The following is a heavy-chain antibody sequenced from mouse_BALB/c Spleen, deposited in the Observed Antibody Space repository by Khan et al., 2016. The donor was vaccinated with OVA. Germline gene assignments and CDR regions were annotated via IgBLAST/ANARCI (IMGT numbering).Heavy chain of an antibody. CDR3: ARQPYYHYYIMDY. Sequence: QVQLKQSGPGLVAPSQSLSITCTISGFSLTNYGVHWVRQPPGKGLEWLVVIWSDGSTYYNSALKSRLIISTDNSKSQVFLKVNSLQPDDTAMYYCARQPYYHYYIMDYCGQGTSVTVSS. J-gene: IGHJ4*01. CDR2: IWSDGST. V-gene: IGHV2-6-1*01. CDR1: GFSLTNYG. D-gene: IGHD2-10*01.